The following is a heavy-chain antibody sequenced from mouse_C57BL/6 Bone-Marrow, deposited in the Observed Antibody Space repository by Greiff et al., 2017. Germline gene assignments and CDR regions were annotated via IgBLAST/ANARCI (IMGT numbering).Heavy chain of an antibody. CDR1: GYTFTDYY. CDR2: INPNNGGT. CDR3: ARWGVYDGYLYYAMDY. D-gene: IGHD2-3*01. J-gene: IGHJ4*01. V-gene: IGHV1-26*01. Sequence: EVQLQQSGPELVKPGASVKISCKASGYTFTDYYMNWVKQSHGKSLEWIGDINPNNGGTSYNQKFKGKATLTVDKSSSTAYMELRSLTSEDSAVYYCARWGVYDGYLYYAMDYWGQGTSVTVSS.